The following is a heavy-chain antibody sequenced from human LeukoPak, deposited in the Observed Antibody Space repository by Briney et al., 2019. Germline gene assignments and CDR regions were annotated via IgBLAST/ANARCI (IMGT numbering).Heavy chain of an antibody. D-gene: IGHD3-22*01. CDR3: AREGYDSKIYYKADY. V-gene: IGHV4-59*01. CDR1: GGPINTYY. CDR2: ISYSGST. J-gene: IGHJ4*02. Sequence: SETLSLTCTVSGGPINTYYWSGIRQPPGKGLEWIGYISYSGSTKYNPSFESRVTITVDTSKNQFSLKVTSVTAADTAVYYCAREGYDSKIYYKADYWGQGTLATVSS.